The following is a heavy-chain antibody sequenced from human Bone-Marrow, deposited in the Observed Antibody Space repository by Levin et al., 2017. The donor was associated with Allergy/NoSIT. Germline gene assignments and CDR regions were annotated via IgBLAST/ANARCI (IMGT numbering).Heavy chain of an antibody. CDR1: RYSFTTYG. Sequence: ASVKVSCKASRYSFTTYGISWVRQAPGQGLEWMGWISVDKGNPSYAQRFQGRVTMTTDTSTNTAYMELRSLRSDDTAVYYCARGVEWELGSVYLDYWGQGTLVTVSA. D-gene: IGHD1-26*01. CDR3: ARGVEWELGSVYLDY. CDR2: ISVDKGNP. V-gene: IGHV1-18*01. J-gene: IGHJ4*02.